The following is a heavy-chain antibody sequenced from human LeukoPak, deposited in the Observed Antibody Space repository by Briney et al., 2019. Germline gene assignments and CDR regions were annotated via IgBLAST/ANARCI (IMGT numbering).Heavy chain of an antibody. CDR2: ISYSGST. J-gene: IGHJ3*02. CDR1: AGSIRGYY. V-gene: IGHV4-59*01. CDR3: ARYSLIEGTSDAFDI. Sequence: PSETLSLSCTVSAGSIRGYYWSWIRQPPGKGLEWIGYISYSGSTNYNPSLKSRLTISVDTSKNQFSLKLRSVTVADTAVYYCARYSLIEGTSDAFDIWGQGTVVTVSS. D-gene: IGHD1-26*01.